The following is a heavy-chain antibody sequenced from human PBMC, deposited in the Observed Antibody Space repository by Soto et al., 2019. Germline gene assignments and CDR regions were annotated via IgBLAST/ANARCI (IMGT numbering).Heavy chain of an antibody. J-gene: IGHJ4*02. CDR1: GFTFSTQA. D-gene: IGHD3-16*01. CDR2: ISGLGGPTTTGGST. CDR3: AKQFGQKFDY. Sequence: EVQLLESGGGLVQPGGSLRLSCAGSGFTFSTQALTWVRQAPGKGLEWVSTISGLGGPTTTGGSTNYADSVKGRFTISRDNSKDTLYIQMNRLRAEDTAVYYCAKQFGQKFDYWGQGTLVTVSS. V-gene: IGHV3-23*01.